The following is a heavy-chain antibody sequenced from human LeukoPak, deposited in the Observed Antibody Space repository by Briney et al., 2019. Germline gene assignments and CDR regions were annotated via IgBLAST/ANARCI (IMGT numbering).Heavy chain of an antibody. J-gene: IGHJ5*02. CDR3: ARDLFYYGSGSYPTYNWFDP. Sequence: GASVKVSYKASGGTFSSYAISWVPQAPGQGLEWMGRIIPILGIANYAQKFQGRVTITADKSTSTAYMELSSLRSEDTAVYYCARDLFYYGSGSYPTYNWFDPWGQGTLVTVSS. V-gene: IGHV1-69*04. D-gene: IGHD3-10*01. CDR1: GGTFSSYA. CDR2: IIPILGIA.